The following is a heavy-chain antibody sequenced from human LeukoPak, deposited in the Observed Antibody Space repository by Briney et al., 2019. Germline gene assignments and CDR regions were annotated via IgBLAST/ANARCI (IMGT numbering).Heavy chain of an antibody. CDR2: ISSSSSYI. D-gene: IGHD5-24*01. Sequence: GGSLRLSCAASGFTFSSYSMNWVRQAPGKGLEWVSSISSSSSYIYYADSVKGRFTISRDNAKNSLYLQMNSLRAEDTAVYYCANFRDGYNYGDYWGQGTLVTVSS. CDR3: ANFRDGYNYGDY. J-gene: IGHJ4*02. CDR1: GFTFSSYS. V-gene: IGHV3-21*01.